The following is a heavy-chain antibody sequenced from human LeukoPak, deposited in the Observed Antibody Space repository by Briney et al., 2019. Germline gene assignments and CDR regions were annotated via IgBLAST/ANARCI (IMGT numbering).Heavy chain of an antibody. CDR2: ISTSSSNI. D-gene: IGHD6-19*01. CDR3: ARDQQWLVDSYYYMDV. V-gene: IGHV3-48*01. CDR1: GFTFSSYS. Sequence: GGSLRLSCAASGFTFSSYSMNWVRQAPGKGLEWISYISTSSSNIYYADSVKGRFTISRDNAVNSLYLQMNSLRAEDTAVYYCARDQQWLVDSYYYMDVWGKGPRSPSP. J-gene: IGHJ6*03.